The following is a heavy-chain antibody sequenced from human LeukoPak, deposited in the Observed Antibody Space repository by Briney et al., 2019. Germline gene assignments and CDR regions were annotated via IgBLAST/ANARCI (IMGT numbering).Heavy chain of an antibody. J-gene: IGHJ4*02. Sequence: SETLSLTCAVYGGSFSGYYWSWIRQPPGKGLEWIGEINHSGSTDYNPSLKSRVTISVDTSKNQFSLKLSSVTAADTAVYYCARIRGPRFDYWGQGTLVTVSS. CDR1: GGSFSGYY. CDR2: INHSGST. V-gene: IGHV4-34*01. CDR3: ARIRGPRFDY.